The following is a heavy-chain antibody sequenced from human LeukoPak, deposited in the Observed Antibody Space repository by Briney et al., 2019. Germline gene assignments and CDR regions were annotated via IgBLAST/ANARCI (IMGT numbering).Heavy chain of an antibody. V-gene: IGHV4-59*01. CDR2: ICYSGST. J-gene: IGHJ4*02. CDR1: GGSISSYY. D-gene: IGHD3-9*01. Sequence: SETLSLTCTVSGGSISSYYWSRIRQPPGKGLEWIGYICYSGSTNYNPSLKSRVTISVDTSKNQFSLKLSSVTAADTAVYYCARDILTGYTPDYWGQGTLVTVSS. CDR3: ARDILTGYTPDY.